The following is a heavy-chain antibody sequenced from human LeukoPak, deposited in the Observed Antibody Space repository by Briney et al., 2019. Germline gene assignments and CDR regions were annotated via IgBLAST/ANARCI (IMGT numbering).Heavy chain of an antibody. CDR2: INHSGST. Sequence: SETLSLTCAVYGGSFSGYYWSWIRQPPGKGLEWIGEINHSGSTNYNPSLKSRVTISVDTSKNQFSLKLSSVTAADTAVYYCARGLMGATTGPHYFDYWGQGTLVTVSS. J-gene: IGHJ4*02. D-gene: IGHD1-26*01. CDR1: GGSFSGYY. V-gene: IGHV4-34*01. CDR3: ARGLMGATTGPHYFDY.